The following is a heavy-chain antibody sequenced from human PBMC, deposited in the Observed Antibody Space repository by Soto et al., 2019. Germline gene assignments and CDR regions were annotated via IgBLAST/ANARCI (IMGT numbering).Heavy chain of an antibody. D-gene: IGHD2-15*01. Sequence: ASVKVSCKASGYTFTGYYMHWVRQAPGQGLEWMGWINPNSGGTNYAQKFQGRVTMTRDTSISTAYMELSRLRSDDTAVYYCAGLVVVAATPNYFDYWGQGTLVTVSS. CDR1: GYTFTGYY. J-gene: IGHJ4*02. CDR3: AGLVVVAATPNYFDY. V-gene: IGHV1-2*02. CDR2: INPNSGGT.